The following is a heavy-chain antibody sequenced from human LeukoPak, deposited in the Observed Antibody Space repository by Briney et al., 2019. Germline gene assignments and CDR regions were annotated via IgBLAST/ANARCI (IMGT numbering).Heavy chain of an antibody. CDR2: IKRDGSEE. CDR1: GFTFSSYW. CDR3: ASTWNYLYFDY. D-gene: IGHD1-7*01. J-gene: IGHJ4*02. V-gene: IGHV3-7*01. Sequence: GGSLRLSCAGSGFTFSSYWMSWVRQAPGKGLEWVASIKRDGSEEYYVDSVKGRFTISRDNAKNSVYLQMNSLRAEDTAVYYCASTWNYLYFDYWGQGTLVTVSS.